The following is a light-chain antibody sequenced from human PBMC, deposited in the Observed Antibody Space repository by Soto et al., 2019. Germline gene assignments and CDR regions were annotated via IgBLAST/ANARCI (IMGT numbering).Light chain of an antibody. CDR2: EAS. Sequence: DIQMTQSPSTLSASVGDRVTITCRASHSISTWLAWYQQKPGKAPKLLIYEASSLESGVPSRFSGSGSGAEFTLTICSLQPDDFATYYCQQYKSFSPWIFGQGTKVEIK. J-gene: IGKJ1*01. CDR1: HSISTW. CDR3: QQYKSFSPWI. V-gene: IGKV1-5*03.